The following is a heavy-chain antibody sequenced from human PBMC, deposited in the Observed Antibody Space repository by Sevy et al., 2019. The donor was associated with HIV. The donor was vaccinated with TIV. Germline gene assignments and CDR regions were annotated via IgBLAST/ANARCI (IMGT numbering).Heavy chain of an antibody. Sequence: GGSLRLSCVASEVAFDQYAMHWIRQIPGRGLEWVSGISWNSASIHDVDSVRGRFTISRDNDGSSLYLHMRSLRPEDTALSYCAKEPWGSINAFDMGGQGTLVTVSS. D-gene: IGHD7-27*01. V-gene: IGHV3-9*01. J-gene: IGHJ3*02. CDR2: ISWNSASI. CDR1: EVAFDQYA. CDR3: AKEPWGSINAFDM.